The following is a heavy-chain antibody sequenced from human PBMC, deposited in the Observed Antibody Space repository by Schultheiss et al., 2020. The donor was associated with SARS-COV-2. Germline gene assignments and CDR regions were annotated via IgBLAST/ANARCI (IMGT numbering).Heavy chain of an antibody. J-gene: IGHJ4*02. CDR3: ARRTTRSDY. V-gene: IGHV4-39*07. CDR2: IYHSGST. Sequence: SETLSLTCTVSGGSISSSSYYWGWIRQPPGKGLEWIGSIYHSGSTYYNPSLKSRVTISVDTSKNQFSLKLSSVTAADTAVYYCARRTTRSDYWGQGTLVTVSS. CDR1: GGSISSSSYY. D-gene: IGHD4-11*01.